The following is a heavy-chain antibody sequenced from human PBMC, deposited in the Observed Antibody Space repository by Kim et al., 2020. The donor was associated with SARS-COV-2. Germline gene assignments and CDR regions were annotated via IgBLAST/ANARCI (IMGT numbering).Heavy chain of an antibody. CDR1: GFTFGDYA. J-gene: IGHJ6*01. CDR2: ISTKAYGGTA. Sequence: GGSLRLSCTASGFTFGDYAMGWVRQAPGKGLEWVGFISTKAYGGTAQYAASVKGRFSISRDDSKSIAYLQMNSLKTEDTALYYCTRAPLYYSGGYYYYG. V-gene: IGHV3-49*04. D-gene: IGHD2-15*01. CDR3: TRAPLYYSGGYYYYG.